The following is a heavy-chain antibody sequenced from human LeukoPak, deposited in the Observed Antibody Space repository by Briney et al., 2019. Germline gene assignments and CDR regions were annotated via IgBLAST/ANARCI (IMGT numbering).Heavy chain of an antibody. D-gene: IGHD1-26*01. CDR3: AKDMTVGEWELYQVAFDI. J-gene: IGHJ3*02. CDR2: ISWDGGST. CDR1: GFTFDDYT. V-gene: IGHV3-43*01. Sequence: SGGSLRLSCAASGFTFDDYTMHWVRQAPGKGLEWVSLISWDGGSTYYADSVKGRFTISRDNSKNSLYLQMNSLRTEDTALYYCAKDMTVGEWELYQVAFDIWGQGTMVTVSS.